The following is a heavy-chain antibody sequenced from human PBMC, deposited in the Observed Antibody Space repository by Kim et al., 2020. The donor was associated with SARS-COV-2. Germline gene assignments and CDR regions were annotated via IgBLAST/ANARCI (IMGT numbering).Heavy chain of an antibody. J-gene: IGHJ4*02. V-gene: IGHV4-39*01. CDR3: AKGLN. Sequence: SETLSLTCTVSGDSISGSSYYWGWIRQPPGKGLEWIGNIYYSGTTNYNPSLKSRVTIPIDTSKNQFSLKLSSVTAADTAVYYCAKGLNWGQGTLVTVSS. CDR1: GDSISGSSYY. CDR2: IYYSGTT.